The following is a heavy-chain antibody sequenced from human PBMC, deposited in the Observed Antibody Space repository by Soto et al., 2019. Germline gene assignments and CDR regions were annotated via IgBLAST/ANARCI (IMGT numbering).Heavy chain of an antibody. CDR2: ISSSSSTI. V-gene: IGHV3-48*01. CDR1: GFTFSSYS. D-gene: IGHD2-2*01. Sequence: EVQLVESGGGLVQPGGSLRLSCAESGFTFSSYSMNWVRQSPGKGLEWVSYISSSSSTIYYADSVKGRFTISRDNAKNSLYLQMHSLIAEDTAVYYCAREGGQLLLNYYYYYMDVWGKGTTVTVSS. J-gene: IGHJ6*03. CDR3: AREGGQLLLNYYYYYMDV.